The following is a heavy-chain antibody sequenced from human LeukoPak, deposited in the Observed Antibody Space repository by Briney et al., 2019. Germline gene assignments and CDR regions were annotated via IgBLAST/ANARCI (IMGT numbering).Heavy chain of an antibody. V-gene: IGHV5-51*01. CDR1: GYTFTSFW. J-gene: IGHJ4*02. Sequence: GESLKISCKGSGYTFTSFWIGWVRQMPGKGLEWMGIIYPGDSDTRYSSSFQGQVTISADKSISTAYLQWSSLKASDTTMYYCARRLSSTPLYDFWGQGTLVTVSS. CDR2: IYPGDSDT. CDR3: ARRLSSTPLYDF. D-gene: IGHD2-2*01.